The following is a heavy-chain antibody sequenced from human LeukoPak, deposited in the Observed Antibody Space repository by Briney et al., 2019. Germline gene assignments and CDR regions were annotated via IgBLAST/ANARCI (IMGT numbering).Heavy chain of an antibody. Sequence: GGSLRLSCAASGFTFSSYAMSWVRQAPGKGLEWVSAISGSGGSTYYADSVKARFTISRDNSKNTLYLQMNSLRAEDTAVYYCAKRKGYCSSTSCYKEPYYFDYWGQGTLVTVSS. CDR2: ISGSGGST. V-gene: IGHV3-23*01. CDR1: GFTFSSYA. CDR3: AKRKGYCSSTSCYKEPYYFDY. J-gene: IGHJ4*02. D-gene: IGHD2-2*02.